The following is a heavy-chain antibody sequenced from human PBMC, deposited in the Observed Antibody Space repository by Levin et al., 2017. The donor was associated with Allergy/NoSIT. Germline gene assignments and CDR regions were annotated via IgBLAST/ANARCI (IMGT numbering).Heavy chain of an antibody. V-gene: IGHV5-51*01. Sequence: GGSLRLSCKGSGYSFTSYWIGWVRQMPGKGLEWMGIIYPGDSDTRYSPSFQGQVTISADKSISTAYLQWSSLKASDTAMYYCARLRVYGSGSYYNPPSSAGAFDIWGQGTMVTVSS. D-gene: IGHD3-10*01. CDR1: GYSFTSYW. CDR2: IYPGDSDT. CDR3: ARLRVYGSGSYYNPPSSAGAFDI. J-gene: IGHJ3*02.